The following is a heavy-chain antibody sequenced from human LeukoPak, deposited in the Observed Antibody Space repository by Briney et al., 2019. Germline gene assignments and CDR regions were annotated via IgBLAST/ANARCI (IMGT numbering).Heavy chain of an antibody. Sequence: SETPSLTCTVSGGSISSYYWSWIRQPAGKGLEWIGRIYTSGSTNYNPSLKSRVTMSVDTSKNQFSLKLSSVTAADTAVYYCAREQPTETSYELELPFDPWGQGTLVTVSS. CDR3: AREQPTETSYELELPFDP. CDR2: IYTSGST. J-gene: IGHJ5*02. CDR1: GGSISSYY. D-gene: IGHD1-7*01. V-gene: IGHV4-4*07.